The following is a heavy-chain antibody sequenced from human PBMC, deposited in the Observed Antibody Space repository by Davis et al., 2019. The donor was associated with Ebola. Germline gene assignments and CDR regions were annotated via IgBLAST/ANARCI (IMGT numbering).Heavy chain of an antibody. D-gene: IGHD4-17*01. CDR2: ISYDGSNK. J-gene: IGHJ4*02. CDR1: GFTFSSYA. CDR3: ATTSDYRFDN. Sequence: GESLKISCAASGFTFSSYAMHWVRQAPGKGLEWVAVISYDGSNKYYADSVKGRFTISRDNSKKTLYLQMNSLRAEDTAVYYCATTSDYRFDNWGQGTLVTVSS. V-gene: IGHV3-30*14.